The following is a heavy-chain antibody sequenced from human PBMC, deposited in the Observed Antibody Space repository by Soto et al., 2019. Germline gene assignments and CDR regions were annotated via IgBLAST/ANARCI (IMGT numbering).Heavy chain of an antibody. D-gene: IGHD1-7*01. CDR3: ARSSITGTTNFDY. Sequence: SETLSLTCTVSGGSVSSGSYYWSWIRQPPGKGLEWIGYIYYSGSTNYNPSLKSRVTISVDTSKNQFSLKLSSVTAADTAVYYCARSSITGTTNFDYWGQGTLVTVSS. CDR1: GGSVSSGSYY. CDR2: IYYSGST. J-gene: IGHJ4*02. V-gene: IGHV4-61*01.